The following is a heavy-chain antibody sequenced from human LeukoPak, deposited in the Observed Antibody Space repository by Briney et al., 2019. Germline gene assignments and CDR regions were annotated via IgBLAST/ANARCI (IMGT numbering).Heavy chain of an antibody. CDR1: GGSISSYH. Sequence: SETLSLTCTVSVVSGGSISSYHWTWIRQPAGKGLEWIGRIYGSETTNYNPSLKSRVTMSVDTSKNQFSLKLSSVTAADTAVYYCARAPTAFGYSSGWVDYWGQGTLVTVSS. CDR3: ARAPTAFGYSSGWVDY. CDR2: IYGSETT. J-gene: IGHJ4*02. V-gene: IGHV4-4*07. D-gene: IGHD6-19*01.